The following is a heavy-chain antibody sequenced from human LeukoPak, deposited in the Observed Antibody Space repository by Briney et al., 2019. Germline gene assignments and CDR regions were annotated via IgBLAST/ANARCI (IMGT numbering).Heavy chain of an antibody. CDR2: IDWDDDK. V-gene: IGHV2-70*01. J-gene: IGHJ4*02. D-gene: IGHD3-10*01. CDR1: GFSLSSSGMC. Sequence: ESGPTLVNPTQTLTLTCTFSGFSLSSSGMCVSWIRQPPGKAVEWLALIDWDDDKYYSTSLKTRLTISKDTSKNQVVLTMTNMDPVDTATYYCARIRYGSGSYHFDYWGQGTLVTVSS. CDR3: ARIRYGSGSYHFDY.